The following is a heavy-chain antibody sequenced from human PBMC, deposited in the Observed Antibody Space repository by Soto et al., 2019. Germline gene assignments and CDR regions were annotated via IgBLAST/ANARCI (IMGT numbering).Heavy chain of an antibody. Sequence: PSETLSLTCTVSGGSISSGGYYWSWIRQHPGKGLEWIGYIYYGGSTYYNPSLKSRVTISVDTSKNQFSLKLSSVTAADTAVYYCARFDGGSGRFFPPSWFDPWGQGTLVTVSS. J-gene: IGHJ5*02. V-gene: IGHV4-31*03. CDR2: IYYGGST. CDR3: ARFDGGSGRFFPPSWFDP. CDR1: GGSISSGGYY. D-gene: IGHD3-10*01.